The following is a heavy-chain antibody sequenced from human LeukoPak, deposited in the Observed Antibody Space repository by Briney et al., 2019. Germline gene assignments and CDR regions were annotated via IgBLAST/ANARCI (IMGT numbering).Heavy chain of an antibody. J-gene: IGHJ4*02. CDR1: GGSISSYY. V-gene: IGHV4-59*08. CDR2: IYYSGST. D-gene: IGHD6-19*01. Sequence: SETLSLTCTVSGGSISSYYWSWIRQPPGKGLEWIGYIYYSGSTNHNPSLKSRVTISVDTSKNQFSLKLSSVTAADTAVYYCARQGSSGWSPDYWGQGTLVTVSS. CDR3: ARQGSSGWSPDY.